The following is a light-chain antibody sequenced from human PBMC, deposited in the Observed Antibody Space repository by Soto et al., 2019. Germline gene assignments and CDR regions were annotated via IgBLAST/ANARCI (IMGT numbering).Light chain of an antibody. CDR3: QQYGNSPRT. CDR1: QSVSNFY. CDR2: GAS. V-gene: IGKV3-20*01. J-gene: IGKJ1*01. Sequence: EVVLTQSPGTLSLSPGERATLSCRASQSVSNFYLAWYQQKPGQAPRLLIHGASNRASGIPDRFSGSGSGTDFTLTISRLESEDFAVYYCQQYGNSPRTFGQGTKVEIK.